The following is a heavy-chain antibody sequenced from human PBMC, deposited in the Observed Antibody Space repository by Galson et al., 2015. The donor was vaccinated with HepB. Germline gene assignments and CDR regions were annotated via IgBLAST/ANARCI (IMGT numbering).Heavy chain of an antibody. CDR2: VSNSGGT. CDR1: GDSIRPNY. Sequence: LSLTCTISGDSIRPNYWTWIRQPPGKGLEWIGHVSNSGGTNYNPSLKSRVTISLDPSNTEFSLRLRSVTAADTAVYYCTRGRWFDHWGQGTLVTVSS. J-gene: IGHJ5*02. V-gene: IGHV4-59*01. CDR3: TRGRWFDH.